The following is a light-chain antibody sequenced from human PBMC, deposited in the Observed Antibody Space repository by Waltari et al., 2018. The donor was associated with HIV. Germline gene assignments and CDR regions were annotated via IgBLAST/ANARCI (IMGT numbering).Light chain of an antibody. CDR2: STN. CDR3: SLYMGGGIWV. V-gene: IGLV8-61*01. CDR1: SCSVSASYC. Sequence: QTVVTQEPSFSVSPGGTVTLTCGLSSCSVSASYCPSWYQQTPGQAPRTLSSSTNTRSSGVPDRFSGSILGNKAALTITGAQADDESVYYCSLYMGGGIWVFGGGTKLTVL. J-gene: IGLJ3*02.